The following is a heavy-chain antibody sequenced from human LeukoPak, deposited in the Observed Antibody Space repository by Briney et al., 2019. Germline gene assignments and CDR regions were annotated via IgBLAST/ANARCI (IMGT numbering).Heavy chain of an antibody. CDR2: INPSGGST. CDR1: GYAFTSYY. CDR3: ARVPGDSSGFAYFDY. J-gene: IGHJ4*02. V-gene: IGHV1-46*03. Sequence: ASVKVSCKASGYAFTSYYMHWVRQAPGQGLEWMGIINPSGGSTSYAQKFQGRVTMTRDTSTSTVYMELSSLRSEDTAVYYCARVPGDSSGFAYFDYLGQGTLVTVSS. D-gene: IGHD3-22*01.